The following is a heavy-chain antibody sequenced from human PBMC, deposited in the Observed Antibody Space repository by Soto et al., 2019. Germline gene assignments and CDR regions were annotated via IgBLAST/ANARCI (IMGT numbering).Heavy chain of an antibody. V-gene: IGHV4-39*01. D-gene: IGHD5-12*01. CDR2: IYYSGST. CDR3: ARLFRGYSGYDLGSDY. CDR1: GGSISSSSYY. Sequence: PSETLSLTCTVSGGSISSSSYYWVWIRQPPGKGLEWIGSIYYSGSTYYNPSLKSRVTISVDTSKNQFSLKLSSVTAADTAVYYCARLFRGYSGYDLGSDYWGQGTLVTVSS. J-gene: IGHJ4*02.